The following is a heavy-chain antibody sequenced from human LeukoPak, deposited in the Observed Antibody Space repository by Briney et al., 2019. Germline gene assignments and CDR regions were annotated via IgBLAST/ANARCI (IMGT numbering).Heavy chain of an antibody. V-gene: IGHV3-23*01. Sequence: GGSLRLSCAASGFTFSSYAMSWVRQAPGKGLEWVSAISGSGGSTYYADSVKGRFTISRDNAKNSLYLQMNSLRAEDTAVYYCARDRGGSYFFGGTDYWGQGTLVTVSS. D-gene: IGHD1-26*01. CDR2: ISGSGGST. CDR1: GFTFSSYA. J-gene: IGHJ4*02. CDR3: ARDRGGSYFFGGTDY.